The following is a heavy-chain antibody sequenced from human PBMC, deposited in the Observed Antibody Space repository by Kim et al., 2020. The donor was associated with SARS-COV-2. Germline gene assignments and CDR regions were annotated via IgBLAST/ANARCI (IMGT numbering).Heavy chain of an antibody. D-gene: IGHD1-7*01. CDR3: ARVSGWNYGLVYHYGMDV. Sequence: LSLTCAASGFTFSSYEMNWVRQAPGKGLEWVSYISSSGFTIYYEDSVKGRFTISRDNARNSLYLQMNSLRAEDTAVYYCARVSGWNYGLVYHYGMDVWGQGTTVTVSS. CDR1: GFTFSSYE. J-gene: IGHJ6*02. V-gene: IGHV3-48*03. CDR2: ISSSGFTI.